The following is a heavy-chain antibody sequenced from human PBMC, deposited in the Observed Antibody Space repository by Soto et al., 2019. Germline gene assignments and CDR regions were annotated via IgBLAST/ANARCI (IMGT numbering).Heavy chain of an antibody. CDR3: LRASWNYYYYGMDF. V-gene: IGHV3-73*02. CDR1: GFTFSDSA. Sequence: EVQLVESGGGLVQPGGSLKLSCAASGFTFSDSAMHWVRQASGKGLEWVGRIRSKALSYATAYAASVQGRFTISRDDSENTAYLQMNSLKTEDTAVYYCLRASWNYYYYGMDFWGQGTTVTVSS. D-gene: IGHD1-1*01. CDR2: IRSKALSYAT. J-gene: IGHJ6*02.